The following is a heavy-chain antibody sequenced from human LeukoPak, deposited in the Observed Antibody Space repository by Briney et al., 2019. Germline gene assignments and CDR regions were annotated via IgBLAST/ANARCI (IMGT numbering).Heavy chain of an antibody. CDR2: INSDGGTT. J-gene: IGHJ4*02. V-gene: IGHV3-64D*09. Sequence: GGSLRLSCSASGFTFSSYAMHWVRQAPGKGLEYVSAINSDGGTTYYADSVKGRFTISRDNSKNTLYLQMSSLRAEDTAVYYCVKTYGYCSSTSCYVFDYWGQGTLVTVSS. D-gene: IGHD2-2*01. CDR3: VKTYGYCSSTSCYVFDY. CDR1: GFTFSSYA.